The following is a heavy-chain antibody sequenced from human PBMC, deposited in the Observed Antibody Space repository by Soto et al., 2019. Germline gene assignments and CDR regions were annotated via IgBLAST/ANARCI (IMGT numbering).Heavy chain of an antibody. CDR1: GGSVSSGVYY. V-gene: IGHV4-61*08. J-gene: IGHJ6*02. CDR3: AKFGFKRWLPGGYYYYGMDV. Sequence: LSLTCTVSGGSVSSGVYYWTWIRQPPGNGLEWIGSVYHSGTTNYHPSLKSRVTISIDTSKSQFSLQLRSVTAADTAIYYCAKFGFKRWLPGGYYYYGMDVWGQGTTVTVSS. CDR2: VYHSGTT. D-gene: IGHD5-12*01.